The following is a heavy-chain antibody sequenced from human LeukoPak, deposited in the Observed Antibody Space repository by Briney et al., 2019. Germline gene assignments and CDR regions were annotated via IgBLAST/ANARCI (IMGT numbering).Heavy chain of an antibody. CDR1: GFTFSNYA. Sequence: GGSLRLSCAASGFTFSNYAMRWVRQAPGKGLEWVSGISGSGDSTYYADSVKGRFTISRDNSKNTLYLQMNSLRAEDTAVYYCAKGGTTVTTTLDYWGQGTLVTVSS. CDR3: AKGGTTVTTTLDY. V-gene: IGHV3-23*01. D-gene: IGHD4-17*01. J-gene: IGHJ4*02. CDR2: ISGSGDST.